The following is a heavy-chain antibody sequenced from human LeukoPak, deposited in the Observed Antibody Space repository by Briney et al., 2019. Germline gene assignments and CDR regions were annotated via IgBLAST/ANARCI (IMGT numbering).Heavy chain of an antibody. D-gene: IGHD3-22*01. CDR2: FDPEDGET. CDR3: ARGQSVLRRTMIVVARLGY. J-gene: IGHJ4*02. CDR1: GNTLTELS. V-gene: IGHV1-24*01. Sequence: ASVKVSCKVSGNTLTELSMHWVRQAPGKGLEWMGGFDPEDGETIYAQKFQGRVTMTEDTSTDTAYMELSSLRSEDTAVYYCARGQSVLRRTMIVVARLGYWGQGTLVTVSS.